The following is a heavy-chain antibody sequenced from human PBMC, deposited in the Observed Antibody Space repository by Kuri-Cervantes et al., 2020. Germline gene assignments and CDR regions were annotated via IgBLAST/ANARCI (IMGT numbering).Heavy chain of an antibody. Sequence: GESLKISCAASGFTFSDYYMTWIRQAPGKGLEWVSYISNSGNKQYYADSVKGRFTISRDNAKNSLYLQMTSLRAEDTAVYYCATDWRYDSGWYEGEFDYWGQGTLVTVSS. CDR1: GFTFSDYY. J-gene: IGHJ4*02. CDR2: ISNSGNKQ. V-gene: IGHV3-11*04. CDR3: ATDWRYDSGWYEGEFDY. D-gene: IGHD6-19*01.